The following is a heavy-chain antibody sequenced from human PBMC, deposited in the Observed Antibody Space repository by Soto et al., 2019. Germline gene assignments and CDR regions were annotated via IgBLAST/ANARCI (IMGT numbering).Heavy chain of an antibody. V-gene: IGHV1-69*06. CDR2: IIPIFGTA. D-gene: IGHD3-22*01. Sequence: AASVKVSCKASGGTFSSYAISWVRQAPGQGLEWMGGIIPIFGTANYAQKFQGRVTITADKSTSTAYMELSSLRSEDTAVYYCARGPPRDYDSSGYPEYYFDYWGQGTLVTVSS. CDR3: ARGPPRDYDSSGYPEYYFDY. CDR1: GGTFSSYA. J-gene: IGHJ4*02.